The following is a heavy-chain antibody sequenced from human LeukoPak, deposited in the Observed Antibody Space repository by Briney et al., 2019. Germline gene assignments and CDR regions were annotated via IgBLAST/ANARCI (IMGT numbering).Heavy chain of an antibody. J-gene: IGHJ4*02. CDR3: ASTGYSSSISGY. V-gene: IGHV4-34*01. Sequence: MPSQTLSITCADHGGSFSGYYWSWIRQPPAKPLAWIGEINHSGSTNYNPSLKSRVTISVDTSKNQFSLKLSSVTAADTAVYYCASTGYSSSISGYWGQGTLVTVSS. D-gene: IGHD6-13*01. CDR1: GGSFSGYY. CDR2: INHSGST.